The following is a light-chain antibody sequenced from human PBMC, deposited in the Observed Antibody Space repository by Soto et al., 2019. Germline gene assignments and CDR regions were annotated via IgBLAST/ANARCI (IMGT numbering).Light chain of an antibody. CDR2: DAS. V-gene: IGKV1-13*02. CDR3: QQFNSYPPALT. Sequence: AIQLTQSPSSLSASVGDRVTITCRASQGISSALAWYQQKPGKAPKLLIYDASSLESGVPSRFSVSGSVTDFNHTISSLQPENFATYYCQQFNSYPPALTFGGGTKVEIK. J-gene: IGKJ4*01. CDR1: QGISSA.